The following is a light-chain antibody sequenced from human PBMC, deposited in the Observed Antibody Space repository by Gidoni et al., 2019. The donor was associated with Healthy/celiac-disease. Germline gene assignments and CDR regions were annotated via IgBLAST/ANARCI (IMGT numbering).Light chain of an antibody. CDR1: QSVSSY. J-gene: IGKJ4*01. CDR3: QQSSNRPRT. V-gene: IGKV3-11*01. CDR2: DAS. Sequence: EIDLPQSPATLSLSAGERATLSCRASQSVSSYLAWYQQKPGQAPRLLIYDASNRATGIPARFSGSGSGTDFTLTISSLEPEDFAAYYCQQSSNRPRTFGGGTKVEIK.